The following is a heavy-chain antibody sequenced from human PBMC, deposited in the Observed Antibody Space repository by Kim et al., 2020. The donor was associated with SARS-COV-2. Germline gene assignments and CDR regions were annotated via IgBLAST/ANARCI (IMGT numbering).Heavy chain of an antibody. D-gene: IGHD3-9*01. CDR3: ARAVPGLDS. Sequence: GGSLRLSCAASGFTFSDFTMHWVRQPPGKGLEWVACIGSSSDTYIYYAGSVKGRFAISRDNSRNSLSLQMNSLRGEDTAIYYCARAVPGLDSWGQGTRVSVSS. CDR2: IGSSSDTYI. CDR1: GFTFSDFT. V-gene: IGHV3-21*01. J-gene: IGHJ1*01.